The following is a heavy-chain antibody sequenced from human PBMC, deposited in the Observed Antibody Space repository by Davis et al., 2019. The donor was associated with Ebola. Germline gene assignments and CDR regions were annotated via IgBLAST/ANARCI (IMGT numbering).Heavy chain of an antibody. CDR2: IRSKANSYAT. J-gene: IGHJ6*02. CDR3: TVSVDTAMAYGARHYYYYGMDV. D-gene: IGHD5-18*01. CDR1: GFTFSGSA. V-gene: IGHV3-73*01. Sequence: GESLKISCAASGFTFSGSAMHWVRQASGKGLKWVGRIRSKANSYATAYAASVKGRFTISRDDSKNTAYLQMNSLKTEDTAVYYCTVSVDTAMAYGARHYYYYGMDVWGQGTTVTVSS.